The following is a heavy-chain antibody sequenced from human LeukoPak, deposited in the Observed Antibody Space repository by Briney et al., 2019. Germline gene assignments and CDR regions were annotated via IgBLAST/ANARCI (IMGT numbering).Heavy chain of an antibody. CDR3: GRHAYGGSPPLS. CDR2: IYSGGST. Sequence: PGGSLRLSCAASGFTVSSNYMSWVRQAPGKGLKWVSVIYSGGSTYYAASVKGRFTISRDNSKNTVYLQMNNLRAEDTALYYCGRHAYGGSPPLSWGQGALVTVSS. V-gene: IGHV3-66*04. J-gene: IGHJ4*02. D-gene: IGHD3-10*01. CDR1: GFTVSSNY.